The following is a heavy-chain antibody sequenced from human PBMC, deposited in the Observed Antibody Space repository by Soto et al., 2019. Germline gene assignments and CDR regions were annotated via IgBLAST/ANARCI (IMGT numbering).Heavy chain of an antibody. V-gene: IGHV1-8*02. CDR3: GRGPSPRAPAGGTPYYYAMDV. CDR1: GYDFTAYD. CDR2: MNPINGAT. J-gene: IGHJ6*02. D-gene: IGHD6-13*01. Sequence: ASVKVSCKASGYDFTAYDINWVRQASGQGLEWMGWMNPINGATGSARRFQGRVSMTRNTATATAYLESTSLRSDDPAVYYCGRGPSPRAPAGGTPYYYAMDVWGQGTTVTVSS.